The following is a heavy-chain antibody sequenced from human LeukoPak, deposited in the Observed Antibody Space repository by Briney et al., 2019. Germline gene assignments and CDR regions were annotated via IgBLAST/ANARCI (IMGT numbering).Heavy chain of an antibody. CDR2: IYHSGST. J-gene: IGHJ4*02. CDR1: GGPISSGGYS. V-gene: IGHV4-30-2*01. Sequence: TSQTLSLTCAVSGGPISSGGYSWSWIRQPPGKGLEWIGYIYHSGSTYYNPSLKSRVTISVDRSKNQFSLKLSSVTAADTAVYYCARADWQLANDYWGQGTLVTVSS. D-gene: IGHD6-13*01. CDR3: ARADWQLANDY.